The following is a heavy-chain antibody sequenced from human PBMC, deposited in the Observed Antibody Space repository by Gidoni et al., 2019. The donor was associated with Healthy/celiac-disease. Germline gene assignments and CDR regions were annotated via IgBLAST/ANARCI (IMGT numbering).Heavy chain of an antibody. J-gene: IGHJ4*02. Sequence: EVQLVQSGAEVKQPGESRKISCKGSGSSFTSYWLGWVRQMPGKGLEWMGIIYPGDSDTRYSPSFQGQVTISADKSISTAYLQWSSLKASDTAMYYCARHEPSEGVAATPFVAAVDYWGQGTLVTVSS. CDR1: GSSFTSYW. CDR3: ARHEPSEGVAATPFVAAVDY. CDR2: IYPGDSDT. D-gene: IGHD2-15*01. V-gene: IGHV5-51*01.